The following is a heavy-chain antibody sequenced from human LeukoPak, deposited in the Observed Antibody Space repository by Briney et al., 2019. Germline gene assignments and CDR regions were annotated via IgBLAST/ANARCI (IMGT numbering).Heavy chain of an antibody. J-gene: IGHJ4*02. CDR2: IYPSGST. CDR3: VRTNPWDLTYYFDY. D-gene: IGHD1-14*01. V-gene: IGHV4-61*02. CDR1: GGSISSGSYY. Sequence: SETLSLTCTVSGGSISSGSYYWSWIRQPAGKGLECLGRIYPSGSTNYNPSLKSRVTISVDTSKNQFSLRLTSVTAADTAVYYCVRTNPWDLTYYFDYWGQGTLVTVSS.